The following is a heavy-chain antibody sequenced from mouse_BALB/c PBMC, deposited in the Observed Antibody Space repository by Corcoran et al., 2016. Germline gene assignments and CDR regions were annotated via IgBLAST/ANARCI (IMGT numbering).Heavy chain of an antibody. CDR3: ARFYYDYRDFDY. CDR1: GYTFTNYG. CDR2: INTYTGEP. V-gene: IGHV9-3-1*01. D-gene: IGHD2-4*01. J-gene: IGHJ2*01. Sequence: QIQLVQSGPERKKPGETVKISCKASGYTFTNYGMNWVKQAPGKGLKWMGWINTYTGEPTYADDFKGRFAFSLETSASTAYLQINNLKNEDTATYFCARFYYDYRDFDYWGQGTTLTVSS.